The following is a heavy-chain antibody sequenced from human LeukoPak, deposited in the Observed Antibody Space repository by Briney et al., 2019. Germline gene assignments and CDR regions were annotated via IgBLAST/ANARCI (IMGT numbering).Heavy chain of an antibody. J-gene: IGHJ6*03. Sequence: PSETLSLTCTVSGGSISSYYWSWIRQTPGKGLEWIGYIYYSGSTNYNPSLKSRVTISVDTSKNQFSLKLSSVTAADTAVYYCASSTLRNYDYVWGSYRGYYYYMDVWGKGTTVTVSS. V-gene: IGHV4-59*01. CDR1: GGSISSYY. CDR2: IYYSGST. CDR3: ASSTLRNYDYVWGSYRGYYYYMDV. D-gene: IGHD3-16*02.